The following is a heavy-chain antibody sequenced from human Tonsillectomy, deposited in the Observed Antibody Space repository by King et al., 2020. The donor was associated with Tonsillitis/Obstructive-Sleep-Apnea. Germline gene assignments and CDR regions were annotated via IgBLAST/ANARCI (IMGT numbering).Heavy chain of an antibody. D-gene: IGHD3-22*01. V-gene: IGHV3-49*04. CDR2: IRSKAYGGTT. J-gene: IGHJ4*02. CDR1: GSTFGDYA. CDR3: TRGDYYDSSGYYFLFDY. Sequence: VQLVESGGGLVQPGRSLRLSCTAAGSTFGDYAMSWVRQAPGRGLEWGGFIRSKAYGGTTEYAASEKGRFTTSRADSKSIAYLQMNSLKTEDTAVYYCTRGDYYDSSGYYFLFDYCGQGTLVTVSS.